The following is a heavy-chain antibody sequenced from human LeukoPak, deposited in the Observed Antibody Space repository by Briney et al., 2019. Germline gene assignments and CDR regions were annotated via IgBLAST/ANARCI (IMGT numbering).Heavy chain of an antibody. V-gene: IGHV3-74*01. D-gene: IGHD2-15*01. J-gene: IGHJ4*02. CDR1: ILTFNADV. CDR2: ISSDGSST. CDR3: ARASRVAAIPDY. Sequence: GGSLRLSCAASILTFNADVMGWVRQAPGKGLEWVSRISSDGSSTSYADSVKGRFTISRDNAKNTLYLQMNSLRAEDTAVYYCARASRVAAIPDYWGQGTLVTVSS.